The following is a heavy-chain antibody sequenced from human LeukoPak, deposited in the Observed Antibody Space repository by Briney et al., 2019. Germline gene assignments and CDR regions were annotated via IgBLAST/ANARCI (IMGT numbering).Heavy chain of an antibody. CDR3: AREFSGTSIAARVFDS. CDR1: VGSITSYY. V-gene: IGHV4-4*07. Sequence: SETLSLTCTVSVGSITSYYWTYIRQPAGKGLAWIGRIHTSGSTNYNPSLKSRVTMLVDTSKNQFSLNLSSVTAADTAMYYCAREFSGTSIAARVFDSWGQGTLVTVSS. D-gene: IGHD6-6*01. CDR2: IHTSGST. J-gene: IGHJ4*02.